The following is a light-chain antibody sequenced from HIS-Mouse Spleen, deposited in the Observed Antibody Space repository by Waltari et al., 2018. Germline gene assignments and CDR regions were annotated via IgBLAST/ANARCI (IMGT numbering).Light chain of an antibody. CDR3: CSYAGSSTWV. J-gene: IGLJ3*02. Sequence: QSALTQPASVSGSPGRSITIPCTGTSSDVGRYHLVSWYQQHPGKAPKLMIYEGSKRPSGVSNRFSGSKSGNTASLTISGLQAEDEADYYCCSYAGSSTWVFGGGTKLTVL. CDR2: EGS. V-gene: IGLV2-23*01. CDR1: SSDVGRYHL.